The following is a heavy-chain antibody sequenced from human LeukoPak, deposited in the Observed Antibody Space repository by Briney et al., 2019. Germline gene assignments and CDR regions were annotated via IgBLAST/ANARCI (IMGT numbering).Heavy chain of an antibody. D-gene: IGHD4-11*01. V-gene: IGHV3-33*08. CDR2: IWYGGSNK. J-gene: IGHJ4*02. CDR3: ARDLYNNYVSLDY. Sequence: GGSLRLSCAASGFTFSSYGMHWVRQAPGKGLEWVAVIWYGGSNKYYADSVKGRFTISRDNSKNTLYLQMSSLGAEDTAVYYCARDLYNNYVSLDYWGQGTLVTVSS. CDR1: GFTFSSYG.